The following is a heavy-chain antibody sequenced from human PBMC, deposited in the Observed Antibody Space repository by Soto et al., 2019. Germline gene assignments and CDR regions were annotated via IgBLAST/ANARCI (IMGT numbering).Heavy chain of an antibody. J-gene: IGHJ3*02. V-gene: IGHV4-34*01. Sequence: SETLSLTCAVYGGSFSGYYWTWIRQPPGTGLEWIGEINHSGSTNYNPSLKSRVTISVDTSKNQFSLKLTSVTAADTAVYYCARHPDAFDIWGKGTMVTVSS. CDR1: GGSFSGYY. CDR3: ARHPDAFDI. CDR2: INHSGST.